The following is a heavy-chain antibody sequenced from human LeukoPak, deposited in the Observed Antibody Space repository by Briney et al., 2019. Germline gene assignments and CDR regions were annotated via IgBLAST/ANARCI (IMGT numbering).Heavy chain of an antibody. Sequence: GASVKVSCKASGGTFSSYAISWVRQAPGQGLEWMGGIIPIFGTANYAQKFQGRVTITADESTSTAYMELSSLRSEDTAVYYCARVKPLHQESSYYYYGMDVWGQGTTVTVSS. CDR3: ARVKPLHQESSYYYYGMDV. J-gene: IGHJ6*02. D-gene: IGHD4-23*01. CDR2: IIPIFGTA. CDR1: GGTFSSYA. V-gene: IGHV1-69*13.